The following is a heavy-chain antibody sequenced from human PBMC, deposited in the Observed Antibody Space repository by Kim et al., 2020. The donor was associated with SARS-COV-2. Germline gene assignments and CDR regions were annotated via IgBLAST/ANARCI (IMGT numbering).Heavy chain of an antibody. Sequence: VGSLRLSCAASGFTFSNYWMSWVRQAPGKGLEWVANIKRDGSEKYYVDSVRGRFTISRDNAQNSLFLQMNSLRVEDTAVYYCTSWGAGNYWGPGTLVTVSS. CDR1: GFTFSNYW. CDR2: IKRDGSEK. CDR3: TSWGAGNY. D-gene: IGHD6-13*01. V-gene: IGHV3-7*01. J-gene: IGHJ4*02.